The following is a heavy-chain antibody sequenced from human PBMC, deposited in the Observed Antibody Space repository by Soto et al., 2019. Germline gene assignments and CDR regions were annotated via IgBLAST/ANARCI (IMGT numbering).Heavy chain of an antibody. Sequence: PGGSLRLSCAASGFTFSSYDMHWVRQATGKGLEWVSAIGTAGDTYYPGSVKGRFTISRENAKNSLYLQMNILRAEDTAVYYCARGGGYSGYEDYYYYYGMDVWGQGTTVTVSS. V-gene: IGHV3-13*01. J-gene: IGHJ6*02. CDR1: GFTFSSYD. D-gene: IGHD5-12*01. CDR2: IGTAGDT. CDR3: ARGGGYSGYEDYYYYYGMDV.